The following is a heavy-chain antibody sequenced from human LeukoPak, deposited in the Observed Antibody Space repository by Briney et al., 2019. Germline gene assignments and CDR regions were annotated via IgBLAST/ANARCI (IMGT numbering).Heavy chain of an antibody. CDR3: ARDFFRGVIVVVSSSAFDI. Sequence: ASVKVSCKASGYTFTGYYMHWLRQAPGQGLEWMGRINPNSGGTNYAQKFQGRVTMTRDTSISTAYMELSRLRSDDTAVYYCARDFFRGVIVVVSSSAFDIWGQGTMVTVSS. CDR2: INPNSGGT. V-gene: IGHV1-2*06. J-gene: IGHJ3*02. D-gene: IGHD3-22*01. CDR1: GYTFTGYY.